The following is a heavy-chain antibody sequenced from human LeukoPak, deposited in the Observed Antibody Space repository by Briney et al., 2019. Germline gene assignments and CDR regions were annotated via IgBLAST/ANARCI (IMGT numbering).Heavy chain of an antibody. V-gene: IGHV3-23*01. D-gene: IGHD6-6*01. CDR2: ISGSGGST. CDR3: ATQGVPHNWFDP. Sequence: GSLRLSCAASGFTFSSYAMSWVRQAPGKGLEWVSAISGSGGSTYYADSVKGRFTISRDNSKNTLYLQMNSLRAEDTAVYYCATQGVPHNWFDPWGQGTLVTVSS. J-gene: IGHJ5*02. CDR1: GFTFSSYA.